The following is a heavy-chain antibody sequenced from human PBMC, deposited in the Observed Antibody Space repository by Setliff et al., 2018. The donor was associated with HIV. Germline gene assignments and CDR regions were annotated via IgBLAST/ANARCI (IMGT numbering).Heavy chain of an antibody. V-gene: IGHV7-4-1*01. J-gene: IGHJ4*01. D-gene: IGHD1-1*01. Sequence: ASVKVSCKASGYTLRSFAMNWVRQAPGQGLEWMGWINTYTGKPTYAQGFTGRFVFSLDTSVSTAYLQIDSLKDEDTAIYYCARNEEGLCTYWGQGTLVTVSS. CDR3: ARNEEGLCTY. CDR1: GYTLRSFA. CDR2: INTYTGKP.